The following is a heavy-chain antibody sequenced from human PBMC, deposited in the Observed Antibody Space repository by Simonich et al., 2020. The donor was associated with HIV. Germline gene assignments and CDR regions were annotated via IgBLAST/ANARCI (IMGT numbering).Heavy chain of an antibody. CDR3: ARGSNPKERDHDSFDI. CDR2: INHSGST. V-gene: IGHV4-34*01. D-gene: IGHD1-1*01. CDR1: GGSFSGYY. Sequence: QVQLQQWGAGLLKPSETLSLTCAVYGGSFSGYYWSWIRQPPGKGLEWMGEINHSGSTTYKASLKRRVTRSVDSSKNQVSLKLSSVTAADAAVYYCARGSNPKERDHDSFDIWGQGTMVTVSS. J-gene: IGHJ3*02.